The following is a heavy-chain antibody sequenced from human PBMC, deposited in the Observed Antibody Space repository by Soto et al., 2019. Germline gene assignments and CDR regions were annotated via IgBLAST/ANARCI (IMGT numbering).Heavy chain of an antibody. V-gene: IGHV3-53*01. CDR2: IYSGGYT. J-gene: IGHJ4*02. CDR3: ATRGGGGGY. CDR1: GFTVSNNY. D-gene: IGHD3-10*01. Sequence: EVQLVESGGGLIQPGGSLRLSCAVSGFTVSNNYMSWVRQAPGKGLEGVSVIYSGGYTAYGDSVKGRFTISRDNSKNTLFLQRNGRGPDDAAVYYWATRGGGGGYWGQGTLVTVSS.